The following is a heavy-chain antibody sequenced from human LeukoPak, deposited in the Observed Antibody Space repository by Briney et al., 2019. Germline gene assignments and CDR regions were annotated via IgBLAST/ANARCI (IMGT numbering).Heavy chain of an antibody. D-gene: IGHD2-15*01. CDR1: GFTFTIFG. CDR3: ARVVVVASFHYYYGMDV. V-gene: IGHV3-21*01. Sequence: GGSLRLSCAASGFTFTIFGFNWVRQAPGKGLEWVSSISSSSSYIYYADSVKGRFTISRDNAKNSLYLQMNSLRAEDTAVYYCARVVVVASFHYYYGMDVWGQGTTVTVSS. CDR2: ISSSSSYI. J-gene: IGHJ6*02.